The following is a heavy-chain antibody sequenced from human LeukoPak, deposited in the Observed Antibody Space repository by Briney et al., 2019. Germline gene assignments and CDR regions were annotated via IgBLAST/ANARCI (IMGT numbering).Heavy chain of an antibody. J-gene: IGHJ5*02. CDR3: AQTRIRYFDWLPTNWFDP. Sequence: SGPTLVNPTQTLTLTCTFSGFSLSTSGVGVGWIRQPPGKALEWLALIYWDDDKRYSPSLKSRLTITKDTSKNQVVLTMTNMDPVDTAIYYCAQTRIRYFDWLPTNWFDPWGQGTLVTVSS. V-gene: IGHV2-5*02. CDR2: IYWDDDK. D-gene: IGHD3-9*01. CDR1: GFSLSTSGVG.